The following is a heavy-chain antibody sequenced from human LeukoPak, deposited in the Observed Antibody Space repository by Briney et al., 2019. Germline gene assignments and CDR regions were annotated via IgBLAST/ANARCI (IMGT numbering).Heavy chain of an antibody. D-gene: IGHD6-13*01. CDR1: EYTFTSYA. V-gene: IGHV1-3*01. Sequence: ASVKVSCKSSEYTFTSYAMHWVRQAPGQRLEWMGWINAGNGNTKYSQKFQGRVTIARDTSASTVYMVLSSLTSEDTAVYYCARDRSSPSLLYYGMDVWGQGTTVTVSS. CDR3: ARDRSSPSLLYYGMDV. J-gene: IGHJ6*02. CDR2: INAGNGNT.